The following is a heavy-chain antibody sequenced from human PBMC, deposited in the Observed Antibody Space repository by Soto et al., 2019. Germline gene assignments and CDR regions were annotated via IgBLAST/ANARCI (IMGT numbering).Heavy chain of an antibody. CDR1: GFTFSSYG. CDR2: IWYDGSNK. Sequence: QVQLVESGGGVVQPGRSLRLSCAASGFTFSSYGMHWVRQAPGKGLEWVAVIWYDGSNKYYADSVKGRFTTSRDNSKNTRYLQMNSRRAEDTAVYYCAREGTYCSGGSCYPPFDYWGQGTLVTVSS. V-gene: IGHV3-33*01. D-gene: IGHD2-15*01. J-gene: IGHJ4*02. CDR3: AREGTYCSGGSCYPPFDY.